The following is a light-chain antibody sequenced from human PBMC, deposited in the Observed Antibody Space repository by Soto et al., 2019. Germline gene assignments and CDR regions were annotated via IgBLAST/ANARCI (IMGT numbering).Light chain of an antibody. Sequence: DIQMTQSPSTLSASVGDRVTITCRASQSVSTWLAWYQQKPGKAPKFLIYKASNLESGVPSRFDGSGSRTEFTLTISSLQPDDLATYYCQKYSRYPLSIGGGTKVEIK. CDR3: QKYSRYPLS. J-gene: IGKJ4*01. CDR1: QSVSTW. V-gene: IGKV1-5*03. CDR2: KAS.